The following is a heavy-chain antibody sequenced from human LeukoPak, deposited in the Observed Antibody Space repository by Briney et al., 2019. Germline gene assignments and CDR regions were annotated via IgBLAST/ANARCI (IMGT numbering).Heavy chain of an antibody. Sequence: GGSLRLSCAASGFTFSSYGMHWVRQAPGKGLEWVEVISYDGSNKYYADSVKGRFTISRDNSKNTLYLQMNSLRAEDTAVYYCARADWDTAMIDYWGQGTLVTVSS. CDR3: ARADWDTAMIDY. J-gene: IGHJ4*02. CDR2: ISYDGSNK. D-gene: IGHD5-18*01. CDR1: GFTFSSYG. V-gene: IGHV3-30*03.